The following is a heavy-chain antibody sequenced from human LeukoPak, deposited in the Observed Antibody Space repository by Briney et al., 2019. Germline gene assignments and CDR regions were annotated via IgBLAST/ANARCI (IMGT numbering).Heavy chain of an antibody. CDR1: GFTFSSYA. CDR3: ARSGSSWYFYFDY. V-gene: IGHV3-30*04. Sequence: GGSLRLSCAASGFTFSSYAMHWVRQAPGKGLEWVAVISYDGSNKYYADSVKGRFTISRDNSKNTLYLQMNSLRAEDTAVYYCARSGSSWYFYFDYWGQGTLVTVSS. J-gene: IGHJ4*02. D-gene: IGHD6-13*01. CDR2: ISYDGSNK.